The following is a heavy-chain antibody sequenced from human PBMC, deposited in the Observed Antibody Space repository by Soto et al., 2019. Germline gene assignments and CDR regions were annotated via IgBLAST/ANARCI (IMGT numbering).Heavy chain of an antibody. CDR3: VKGRYSSSPRGDYYGMDV. V-gene: IGHV3-64D*08. J-gene: IGHJ6*02. Sequence: GGSLILSCSASGFTFSSYAMHWVRQAPGKGLEYVSAISSNGGSTYYADSVKGRFTISRDNSKNTLYLQMSSLRAEDTAVYYCVKGRYSSSPRGDYYGMDVWGQGTTVTVSS. D-gene: IGHD6-6*01. CDR2: ISSNGGST. CDR1: GFTFSSYA.